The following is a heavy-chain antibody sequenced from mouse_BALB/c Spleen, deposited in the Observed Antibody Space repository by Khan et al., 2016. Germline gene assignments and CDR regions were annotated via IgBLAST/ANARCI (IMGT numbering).Heavy chain of an antibody. J-gene: IGHJ4*01. CDR1: GYSITSGYY. CDR2: ISYDGSN. D-gene: IGHD1-2*01. V-gene: IGHV3-6*02. CDR3: VTLRRVYAMDY. Sequence: EVQLVESGPGLVKPSQSLSLTCSVTGYSITSGYYWNWIRQFPGNKLEWMGYISYDGSNNYNPSLKNRISITRDTSKNQFFLKLNSVTSEDTSTXYCVTLRRVYAMDYWGQGTSVTVSS.